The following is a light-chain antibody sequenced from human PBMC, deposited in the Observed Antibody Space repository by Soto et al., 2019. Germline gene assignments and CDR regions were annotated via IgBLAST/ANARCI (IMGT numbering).Light chain of an antibody. J-gene: IGKJ1*01. CDR1: QSVSSY. CDR2: GAS. Sequence: EIVLTQSPGTLSLSPGERATLFCRASQSVSSYLAWYQQNPGQAPRLLIYGASSRATGIPDRFSGSGSVTGFTLTISRLEPEDFAVYYCQQYGSSSRTFGQGTKVEIK. CDR3: QQYGSSSRT. V-gene: IGKV3-20*01.